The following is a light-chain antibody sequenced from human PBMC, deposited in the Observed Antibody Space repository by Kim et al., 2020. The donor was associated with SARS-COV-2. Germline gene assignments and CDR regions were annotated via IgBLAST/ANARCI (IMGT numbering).Light chain of an antibody. V-gene: IGKV1-5*03. CDR3: QQYNRTWT. CDR1: QSISSW. Sequence: DIQMTQSPSTLSASVGDRVTITCRASQSISSWLAWYQQKPGKAPKLLIYKASSLESGVPSRFSGSGSGTEFTLTISSRQPDDFATYYCQQYNRTWTFGQGTKVDIK. J-gene: IGKJ1*01. CDR2: KAS.